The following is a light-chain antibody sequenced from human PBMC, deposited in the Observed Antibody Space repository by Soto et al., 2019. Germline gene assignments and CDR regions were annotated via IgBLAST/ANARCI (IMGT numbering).Light chain of an antibody. CDR3: AAWDDSLSAWV. V-gene: IGLV1-47*01. CDR1: SYNVGKNL. J-gene: IGLJ3*02. Sequence: VLTQPPSASGTPGQRVTISCSGGSYNVGKNLVYWYQQRPGTAPKLIIFKNNQRPSGVPDRFSGSNSGSSASLAISGLRSKDEADYFCAAWDDSLSAWVFGGGTKVTVL. CDR2: KNN.